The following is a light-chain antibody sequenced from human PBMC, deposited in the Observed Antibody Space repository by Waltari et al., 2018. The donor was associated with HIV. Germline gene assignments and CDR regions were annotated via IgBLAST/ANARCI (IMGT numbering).Light chain of an antibody. CDR1: SSDIDGFGY. J-gene: IGLJ2*01. Sequence: HSALTQPASVSGSPGKWITISCSGNSSDIDGFGYVSWYRQHPGAAPKLIIFEVANRPSGISDRFSGAKYGNTASLTISGLQAEDEADYYCTSYTNNTVVFGGGTKLTVL. CDR2: EVA. V-gene: IGLV2-14*03. CDR3: TSYTNNTVV.